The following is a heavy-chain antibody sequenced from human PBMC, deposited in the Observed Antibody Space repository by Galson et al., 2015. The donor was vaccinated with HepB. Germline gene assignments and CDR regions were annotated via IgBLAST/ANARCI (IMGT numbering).Heavy chain of an antibody. Sequence: SLRLSCAASGFTFNSYYMHWVRQAPGKGLVWVSGITGVGTTTTYADSVKGRFTISRDNAKNTLYLQMNSLTADDTAVYYCARGRYYGMDVWGQGTTVTASS. J-gene: IGHJ6*02. CDR2: ITGVGTTT. CDR1: GFTFNSYY. V-gene: IGHV3-74*01. CDR3: ARGRYYGMDV.